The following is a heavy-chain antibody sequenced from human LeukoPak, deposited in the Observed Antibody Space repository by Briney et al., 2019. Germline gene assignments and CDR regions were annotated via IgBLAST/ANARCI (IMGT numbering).Heavy chain of an antibody. CDR3: ARVLDYYASGTYGFDY. D-gene: IGHD3-10*01. V-gene: IGHV4-61*02. CDR1: GGSISSGSYY. J-gene: IGHJ4*02. Sequence: PSETLSLTCTVSGGSISSGSYYWSWIRQPAGKGLGWIGRIYTSGSTHYKPSLKSRVTISVDTSKNQFSLKLSSVTAADTAVYYCARVLDYYASGTYGFDYWGQGTLVTVSS. CDR2: IYTSGST.